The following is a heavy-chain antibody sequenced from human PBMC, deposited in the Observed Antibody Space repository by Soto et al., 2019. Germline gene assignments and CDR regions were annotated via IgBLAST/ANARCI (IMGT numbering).Heavy chain of an antibody. D-gene: IGHD2-15*01. J-gene: IGHJ4*02. CDR1: GYTFTSYA. V-gene: IGHV1-3*01. CDR3: ATDLSCSGGSCYSLSFDY. CDR2: INAGNGNT. Sequence: RASVKVSCKASGYTFTSYAIHWVRQAPGQRLEWMGWINAGNGNTKYSQKFQDRVTITRDTSTSTAYMELRSLRSDDTAVYYCATDLSCSGGSCYSLSFDYWGQGTLVTVSS.